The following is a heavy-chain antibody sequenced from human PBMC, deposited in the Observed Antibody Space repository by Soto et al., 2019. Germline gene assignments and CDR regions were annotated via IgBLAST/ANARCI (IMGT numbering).Heavy chain of an antibody. CDR2: FDPEDGET. Sequence: ASVKVSCKVSGYTLTELSLHWVRQAPGKGLEWMGGFDPEDGETIYAQRFQGRVTMTEDTSADTAYMEVSSLRSEDTAVYYCASDSGVYSSGSYHFDYWGQGTLVTVSS. V-gene: IGHV1-24*01. D-gene: IGHD6-19*01. J-gene: IGHJ4*02. CDR1: GYTLTELS. CDR3: ASDSGVYSSGSYHFDY.